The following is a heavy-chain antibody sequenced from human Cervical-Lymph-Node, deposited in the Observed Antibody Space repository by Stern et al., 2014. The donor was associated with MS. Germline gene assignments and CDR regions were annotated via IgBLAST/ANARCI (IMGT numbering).Heavy chain of an antibody. V-gene: IGHV3-33*01. CDR3: ARKGSWGALEY. CDR1: GFTFRSYA. Sequence: QVQLVESGGGVVQPGRSLRLSCGAAGFTFRSYAMQWVRQAPGKGLEWVSVIWNDGSDAEYADSVKGRFTISRDNSKNTLYLQMKSLRADDTAVYYCARKGSWGALEYWGQGALVTVSS. CDR2: IWNDGSDA. J-gene: IGHJ4*02. D-gene: IGHD1-26*01.